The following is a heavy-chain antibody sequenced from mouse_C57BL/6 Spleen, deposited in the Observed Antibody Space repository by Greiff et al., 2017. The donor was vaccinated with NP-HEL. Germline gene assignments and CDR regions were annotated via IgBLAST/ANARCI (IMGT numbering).Heavy chain of an antibody. CDR1: GYSITSGYY. CDR2: ISYDGSN. V-gene: IGHV3-6*01. CDR3: ARDDGYYIYYAMNY. D-gene: IGHD2-3*01. Sequence: EVKLLESGPGLVKPSQSLSLTCSVTGYSITSGYYWNWIRQFPGNKLEWMGYISYDGSNNYNPSLKNRISITHDTSKNQFFLKLNSVTTEDTATYYCARDDGYYIYYAMNYWGQGTSVTVSS. J-gene: IGHJ4*01.